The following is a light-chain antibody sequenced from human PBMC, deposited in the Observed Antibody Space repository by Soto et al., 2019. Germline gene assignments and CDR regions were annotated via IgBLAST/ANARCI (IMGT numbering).Light chain of an antibody. J-gene: IGKJ1*01. V-gene: IGKV1-5*01. CDR3: QQYDDWPET. CDR2: DVS. Sequence: DIQMTQSPSTLSASVGDRVIITCRASQTVERWMAWYQQKPGKAPKLLISDVSTLERGVPSRFSGSGSATEFTLTISGLQPDDFATYYCQQYDDWPETFGQGTKVEIK. CDR1: QTVERW.